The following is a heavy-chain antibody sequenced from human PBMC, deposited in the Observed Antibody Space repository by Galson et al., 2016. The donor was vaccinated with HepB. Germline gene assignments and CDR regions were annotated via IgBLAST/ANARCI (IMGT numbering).Heavy chain of an antibody. V-gene: IGHV1-18*01. CDR1: GYTFTSYG. CDR3: ARGPRFATSTTVTTPDY. Sequence: SVKVSCKASGYTFTSYGVSWVRQAPGQGLEWMGWIRTFNGNTDYADNFQGRVTMTTDTSTSTAHMELRSLRSDDSDVYYCARGPRFATSTTVTTPDYWGQGTLVTVSS. J-gene: IGHJ4*02. CDR2: IRTFNGNT. D-gene: IGHD4-17*01.